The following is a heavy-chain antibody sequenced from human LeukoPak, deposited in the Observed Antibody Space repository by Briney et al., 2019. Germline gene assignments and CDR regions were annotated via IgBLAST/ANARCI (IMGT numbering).Heavy chain of an antibody. J-gene: IGHJ2*01. CDR3: ARGSRTSFWYFDL. CDR1: GGSTSSYY. Sequence: SETLSLTCTVSGGSTSSYYWRWIRHPPGKGLEWIGYIYYSGSTNYNPSLKSRVTISVDTSKNQFSLKLSSVTAADTAVYYCARGSRTSFWYFDLWGRGTLVTVSS. CDR2: IYYSGST. V-gene: IGHV4-59*01. D-gene: IGHD6-6*01.